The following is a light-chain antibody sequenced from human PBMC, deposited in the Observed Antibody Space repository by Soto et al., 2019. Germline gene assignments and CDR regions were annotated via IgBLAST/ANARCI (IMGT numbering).Light chain of an antibody. CDR1: SGDIGTYNL. V-gene: IGLV2-23*01. Sequence: QSALTQPASVSGSPGQSITISCTGSSGDIGTYNLVSWYQQHPGRAPKLIIFEGNKRPSGVSNRFSASKSGNTASLAISGRHAEDEADYHCCSYAGRSTVICGGGTKLTVL. CDR3: CSYAGRSTVI. J-gene: IGLJ2*01. CDR2: EGN.